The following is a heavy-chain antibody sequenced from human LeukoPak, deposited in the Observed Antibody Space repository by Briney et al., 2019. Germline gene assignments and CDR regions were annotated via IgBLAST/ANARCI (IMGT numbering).Heavy chain of an antibody. Sequence: ASVKVSCKASGYTFSGHYMHWVRQAPGQRLEWMGWINPNSGGTNYAQKFQGRVTMTRDTSISTAYMELSRLRSDDTAVYYCARDYYDSSGGAFDIWGQGTKVTVSS. CDR3: ARDYYDSSGGAFDI. J-gene: IGHJ3*02. V-gene: IGHV1-2*02. CDR2: INPNSGGT. CDR1: GYTFSGHY. D-gene: IGHD3-22*01.